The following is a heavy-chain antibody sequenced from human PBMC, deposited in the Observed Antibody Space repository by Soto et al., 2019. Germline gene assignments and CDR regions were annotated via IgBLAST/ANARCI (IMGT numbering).Heavy chain of an antibody. D-gene: IGHD4-17*01. CDR1: GGSFKNYV. V-gene: IGHV1-69*06. CDR3: ARYWNAGTLYGAFDI. CDR2: IIPNYEAA. Sequence: QVQLVQSGAEVRKPGSSVKVSCEASGGSFKNYVISWLRQAPGQGLEWMGGIIPNYEAANYAQKFRGRLTITADKATNTAYMELNSLRPEDTATYYCARYWNAGTLYGAFDIWGQGTTVIVS. J-gene: IGHJ3*02.